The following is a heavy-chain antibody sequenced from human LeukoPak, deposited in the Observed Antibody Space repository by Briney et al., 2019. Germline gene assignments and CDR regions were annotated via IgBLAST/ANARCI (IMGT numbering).Heavy chain of an antibody. V-gene: IGHV4-34*01. CDR1: GGSFSGHY. Sequence: SETLSLTCAVYGGSFSGHYWSWIRQPPGKGLEWIGEINHSGSTNYNPSLKSRVTISVDTSKNQFSLKLSPVTAADTAVYYCARGGMYLDVWGQGTTVTVSS. J-gene: IGHJ6*02. D-gene: IGHD1-20*01. CDR3: ARGGMYLDV. CDR2: INHSGST.